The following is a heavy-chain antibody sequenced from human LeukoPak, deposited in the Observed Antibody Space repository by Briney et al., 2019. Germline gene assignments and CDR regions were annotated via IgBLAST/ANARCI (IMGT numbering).Heavy chain of an antibody. D-gene: IGHD3-22*01. Sequence: SVKVSCKASGGTFSSYAISWVRQAPGQGLEWMGGIIPIFGTANYAQKFQGRVTITADESTSTAYMELSSLRSEDTAVYYCARDPDHYYDSSGYYLGAFDIWGQGTMVTVSS. CDR2: IIPIFGTA. V-gene: IGHV1-69*01. J-gene: IGHJ3*02. CDR1: GGTFSSYA. CDR3: ARDPDHYYDSSGYYLGAFDI.